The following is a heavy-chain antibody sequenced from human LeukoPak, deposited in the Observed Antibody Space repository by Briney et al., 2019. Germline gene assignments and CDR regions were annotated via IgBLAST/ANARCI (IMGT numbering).Heavy chain of an antibody. CDR2: ISSSSSYI. CDR1: GFTFSSYS. Sequence: GGSLRLSCAASGFTFSSYSMNWVRQAPGKGLEWVSSISSSSSYIYYADSVKGRFTISRDNAKNSLYLQMNSLRAEDTAVYYCARGEYSSGWYAGVYYFGYWGQGTLVTVSS. J-gene: IGHJ4*02. D-gene: IGHD6-19*01. CDR3: ARGEYSSGWYAGVYYFGY. V-gene: IGHV3-21*01.